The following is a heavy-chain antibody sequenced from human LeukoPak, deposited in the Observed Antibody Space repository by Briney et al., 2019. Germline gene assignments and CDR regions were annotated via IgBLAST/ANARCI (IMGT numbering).Heavy chain of an antibody. CDR1: GYTFTVNY. V-gene: IGHV1-2*02. D-gene: IGHD4-11*01. Sequence: GASVNVSCKASGYTFTVNYIQWLRQAAGQGLEWMGWISPDSWDTNYAQEFQGRVTMTRDTPITTVYMEMSRLTSDDTAVYYCARDDYSDKPARFDPWGQGTLVTVSS. CDR2: ISPDSWDT. J-gene: IGHJ5*02. CDR3: ARDDYSDKPARFDP.